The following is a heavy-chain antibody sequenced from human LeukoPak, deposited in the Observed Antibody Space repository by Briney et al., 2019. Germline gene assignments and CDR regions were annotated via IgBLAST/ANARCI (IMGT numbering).Heavy chain of an antibody. Sequence: ASVKVSCKASGYTFTSYDINWVRQATGQGLEWMGWMNPNSGNTGYAQKFQGRVTMTRNTPISTAYMELSSLRSEDTAVYYCARAPRMYYYDSSGYYWFDPWGQGTLVTVSS. V-gene: IGHV1-8*01. CDR2: MNPNSGNT. CDR3: ARAPRMYYYDSSGYYWFDP. CDR1: GYTFTSYD. D-gene: IGHD3-22*01. J-gene: IGHJ5*02.